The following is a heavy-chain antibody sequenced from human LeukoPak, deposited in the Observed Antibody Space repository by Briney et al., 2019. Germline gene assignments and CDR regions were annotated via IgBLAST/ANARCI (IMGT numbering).Heavy chain of an antibody. CDR2: INHSGST. CDR3: ARGGSSPTQYYYYYYYMDV. V-gene: IGHV4-34*01. D-gene: IGHD1-26*01. CDR1: GGSFSGYY. J-gene: IGHJ6*03. Sequence: SETLSLTCAVYGGSFSGYYWSWIRQPPGKGLEWIWEINHSGSTNYNPSLKSRVTISVDTSKNQFSLKLSSVTAADTAVYYCARGGSSPTQYYYYYYYMDVWGKGTTVTVSS.